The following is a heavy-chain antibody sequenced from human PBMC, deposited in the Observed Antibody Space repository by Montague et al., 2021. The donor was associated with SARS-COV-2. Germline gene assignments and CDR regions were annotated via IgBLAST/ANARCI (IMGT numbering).Heavy chain of an antibody. D-gene: IGHD3-22*01. CDR3: ASPTYYYVSSGSDAFDI. CDR1: GGSISSSSYY. CDR2: IYYSGST. J-gene: IGHJ3*02. Sequence: SETLSLTCTVSGGSISSSSYYWVWIRQPPGKGLEWIGSIYYSGSTYYNPSLKSRVTISVDTSKNQFSLKLISVTAADTAVYYCASPTYYYVSSGSDAFDIWGQGTLVPVSS. V-gene: IGHV4-39*01.